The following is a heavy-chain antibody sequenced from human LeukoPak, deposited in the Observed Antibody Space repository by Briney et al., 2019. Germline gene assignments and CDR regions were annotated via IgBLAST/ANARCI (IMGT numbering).Heavy chain of an antibody. CDR1: GGSISSSSYY. D-gene: IGHD6-6*01. CDR2: IYYRGST. Sequence: KASETLSLTCTVSGGSISSSSYYWGWVRQPPGKGLEWVGTIYYRGSTYYNPSLYSRVTISVDTSKNQFSLKLSSVTAADTAIYYCARAGAIAARPDFDYWGQGTLVTVSS. CDR3: ARAGAIAARPDFDY. V-gene: IGHV4-39*07. J-gene: IGHJ4*02.